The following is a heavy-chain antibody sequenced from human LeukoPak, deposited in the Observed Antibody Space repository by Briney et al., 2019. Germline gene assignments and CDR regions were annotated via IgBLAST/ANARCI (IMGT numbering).Heavy chain of an antibody. D-gene: IGHD6-6*01. CDR3: ARVGGSSIRVYYYYMDV. CDR1: GGSISSYY. V-gene: IGHV4-59*01. CDR2: IYYSGST. J-gene: IGHJ6*03. Sequence: PSETLSLTCPVSGGSISSYYWSWIRQPPGKGLEWIGYIYYSGSTNYNPSLKSRVTISVDTSKNQFSLKLSSVTAADTAVYYCARVGGSSIRVYYYYMDVWGKGTTVTVSS.